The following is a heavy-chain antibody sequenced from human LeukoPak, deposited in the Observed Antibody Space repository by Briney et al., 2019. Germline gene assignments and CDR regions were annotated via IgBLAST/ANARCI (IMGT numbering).Heavy chain of an antibody. CDR1: GFTFSNYA. V-gene: IGHV3-7*01. J-gene: IGHJ6*02. CDR3: ARDSLYYGTDV. Sequence: GGSLRLSCAASGFTFSNYAMSWVRQAPGKGLEWVANIKQDGSEKYYVDSVKGRFTISRDNAKNSLYLQMNSLRAEDTAVYYCARDSLYYGTDVWGQGTTVTVSS. CDR2: IKQDGSEK.